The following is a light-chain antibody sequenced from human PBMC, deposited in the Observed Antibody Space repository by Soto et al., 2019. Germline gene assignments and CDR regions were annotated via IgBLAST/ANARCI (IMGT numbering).Light chain of an antibody. Sequence: QSVLTQPPSASGTPGQRVTISCSGSNSNIGSHFVFWYQHLPGTAPKLLIYRNNQRPSGVPDRISGSKSGTSASLAISGLRSDDEADYYCAAWDDSLSVVVFGGGTKVTVL. CDR1: NSNIGSHF. J-gene: IGLJ2*01. V-gene: IGLV1-47*01. CDR3: AAWDDSLSVVV. CDR2: RNN.